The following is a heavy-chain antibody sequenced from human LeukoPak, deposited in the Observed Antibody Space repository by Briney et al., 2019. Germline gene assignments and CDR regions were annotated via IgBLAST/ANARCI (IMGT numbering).Heavy chain of an antibody. J-gene: IGHJ3*02. CDR1: GFTFSSYS. D-gene: IGHD3-22*01. CDR2: ISSSRSYI. CDR3: ARDRRHYHDSSGYPTDAFDM. Sequence: PGGSLRLSCAASGFTFSSYSMSWVRQAPGKGLEWVSSISSSRSYIYYADSVKGRFTISRDNAKNSLYLQMNSLRAVDTAVYYCARDRRHYHDSSGYPTDAFDMWGQETMVTVSS. V-gene: IGHV3-21*01.